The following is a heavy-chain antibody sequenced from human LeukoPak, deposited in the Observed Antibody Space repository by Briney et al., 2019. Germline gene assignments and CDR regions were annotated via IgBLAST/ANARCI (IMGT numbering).Heavy chain of an antibody. CDR1: GGSFSGYY. V-gene: IGHV4-34*01. D-gene: IGHD2-2*01. CDR3: AIAHDYCSSTSCYGWDAFDI. Sequence: SETLSLTCAVYGGSFSGYYWSWIRQPPGKGLEWIGEINHSGSTNYNPSLKSRVTISVDTSKNQFSLKLSSVTAADTAVYYCAIAHDYCSSTSCYGWDAFDIWGQGTMVTVSS. J-gene: IGHJ3*02. CDR2: INHSGST.